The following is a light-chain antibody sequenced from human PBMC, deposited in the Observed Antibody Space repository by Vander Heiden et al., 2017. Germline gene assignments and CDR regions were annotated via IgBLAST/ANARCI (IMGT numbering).Light chain of an antibody. CDR1: NIGSKD. CDR2: GGR. Sequence: SYELTQPLSVSVPLGPTASITCGGNNIGSKDVQWYQQKAGQARVLVIYGGRKRPSGIPGRFSGSNGGNTATLTSSRAQAGDEADYCWQVGDSSTVVFGGGTKLTVL. CDR3: QVGDSSTVV. J-gene: IGLJ2*01. V-gene: IGLV3-9*01.